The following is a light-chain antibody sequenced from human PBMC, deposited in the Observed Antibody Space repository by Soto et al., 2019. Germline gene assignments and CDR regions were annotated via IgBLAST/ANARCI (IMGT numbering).Light chain of an antibody. CDR1: SSDIGGYNA. Sequence: QSVLTQPASGSGSPGQTITISCTVTSSDIGGYNAVSWYQHHPGKAPKLIIYEVTHRPSGVSDRFSASKSGNTASLTISGLQAEDEADYYCNSFRVSHLYVFGTGAKVTVL. J-gene: IGLJ1*01. V-gene: IGLV2-14*01. CDR3: NSFRVSHLYV. CDR2: EVT.